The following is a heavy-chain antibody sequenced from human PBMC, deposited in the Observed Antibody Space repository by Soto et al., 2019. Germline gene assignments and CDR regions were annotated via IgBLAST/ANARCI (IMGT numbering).Heavy chain of an antibody. CDR3: AKRRGDHSNYSWGIDV. CDR2: ISYDGSHK. V-gene: IGHV3-30*18. Sequence: GGSLRLSCAASGFGVSNNYMSWVRQAPGKGLVWVTVISYDGSHKYYADSVKGRFTISRDNSKNTVYLEMNSLRDEDTAVYYCAKRRGDHSNYSWGIDVWGQGTTVTVSS. CDR1: GFGVSNNY. D-gene: IGHD4-4*01. J-gene: IGHJ6*02.